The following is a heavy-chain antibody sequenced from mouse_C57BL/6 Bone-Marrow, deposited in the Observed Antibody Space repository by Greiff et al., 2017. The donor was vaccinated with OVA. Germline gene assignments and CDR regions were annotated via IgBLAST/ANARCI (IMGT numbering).Heavy chain of an antibody. CDR2: IYPRDGST. Sequence: VKLMESDAELVKPGASVKISCKVSGYTFTDHTIHWMKQRPDQGLEWIGYIYPRDGSTKYNEKFKGKATLTADKSSSTAYMQLNSLTSEDSAVYFCARNYDGYFPWCAYWGQGTLVTVSA. J-gene: IGHJ3*01. CDR3: ARNYDGYFPWCAY. D-gene: IGHD2-3*01. CDR1: GYTFTDHT. V-gene: IGHV1-78*01.